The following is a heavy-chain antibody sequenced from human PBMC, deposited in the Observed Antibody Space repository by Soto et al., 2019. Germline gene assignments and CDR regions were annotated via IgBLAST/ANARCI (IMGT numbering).Heavy chain of an antibody. V-gene: IGHV4-59*01. Sequence: PSETLSLTCTVSGGSISSYYWSWIRQPPGKGLEWIGYIYYSGSTNYNPSLKSRVTISVDTSKNQFSLKLSSVTAADTAVYYCARALWYCGILTGDHYFVDDWGQGSLVTVSS. J-gene: IGHJ4*02. CDR3: ARALWYCGILTGDHYFVDD. CDR2: IYYSGST. CDR1: GGSISSYY. D-gene: IGHD3-9*01.